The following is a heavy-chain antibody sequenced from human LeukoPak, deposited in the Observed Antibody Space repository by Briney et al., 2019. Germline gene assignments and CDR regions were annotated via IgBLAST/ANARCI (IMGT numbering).Heavy chain of an antibody. V-gene: IGHV3-48*02. CDR3: ARADLRIDY. CDR1: GFIFSAYH. CDR2: TSSGSRTI. D-gene: IGHD3-3*01. Sequence: GGSLRLSCVASGFIFSAYHMNWVRQAPGKGLEWVSYTSSGSRTIYYADSVKGRFTISRDNAKNSVYLQMNSLRDEDTAMYYCARADLRIDYWGQGTLVTVSS. J-gene: IGHJ4*02.